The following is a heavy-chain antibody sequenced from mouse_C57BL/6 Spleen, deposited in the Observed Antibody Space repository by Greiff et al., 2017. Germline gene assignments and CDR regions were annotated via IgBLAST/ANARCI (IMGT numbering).Heavy chain of an antibody. V-gene: IGHV1-61*01. CDR3: ASRGPSYAVDY. Sequence: QVQLQQPGAELVRPGSSVKLSCKASGYTFTSYWMDWVKQRPGQGLEWIGNIYPADSETHYNQKFKDKATLTVDKSSSTAYMQLSGLTSEDSAVYCGASRGPSYAVDYWGQGTTVTVAA. J-gene: IGHJ4*01. CDR2: IYPADSET. D-gene: IGHD3-1*01. CDR1: GYTFTSYW.